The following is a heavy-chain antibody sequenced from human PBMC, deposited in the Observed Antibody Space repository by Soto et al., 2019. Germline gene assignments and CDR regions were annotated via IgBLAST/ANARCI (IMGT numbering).Heavy chain of an antibody. D-gene: IGHD6-13*01. CDR1: GGSISSSSYY. J-gene: IGHJ4*02. CDR2: IYYSGST. CDR3: ARLRFLAAAGAPYYFDY. V-gene: IGHV4-39*01. Sequence: SETLSLTCTVSGGSISSSSYYWGWIRQPPGKGLEWIGSIYYSGSTYYNTSLKSRVTISVDTSKNQFSLKLSSVTAADTAVYYCARLRFLAAAGAPYYFDYWGQGTLVTVSS.